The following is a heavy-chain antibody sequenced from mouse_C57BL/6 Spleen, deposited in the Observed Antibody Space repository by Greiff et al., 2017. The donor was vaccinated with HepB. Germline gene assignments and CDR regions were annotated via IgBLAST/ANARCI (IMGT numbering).Heavy chain of an antibody. V-gene: IGHV1-64*01. Sequence: QVQLQQPGAELVKPGASVKLSCKASGYTFTSYWMHWVKQRPGQGLEWIGMIHPNSGSTNYNEKFKSKATLTVDKSSRTAYMQLSSLTSEDSAVYYCACIYYGYDGRFFDYWGQGTTLTVSS. J-gene: IGHJ2*01. CDR3: ACIYYGYDGRFFDY. CDR2: IHPNSGST. D-gene: IGHD2-2*01. CDR1: GYTFTSYW.